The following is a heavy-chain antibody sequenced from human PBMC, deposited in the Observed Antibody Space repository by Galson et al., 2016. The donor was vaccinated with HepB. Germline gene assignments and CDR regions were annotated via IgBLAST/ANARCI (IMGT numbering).Heavy chain of an antibody. D-gene: IGHD6-19*01. CDR3: ASSELQWLGKLIRWGFDS. Sequence: SETLSLTCNVSGGSIKNFYWSWIRQSPGKGLEWIGYSHYRGSTNYSPSLESRVTISVDTAKNQVSLKLNSVTAADTALYYCASSELQWLGKLIRWGFDSWGQGTLVTVSS. CDR2: SHYRGST. CDR1: GGSIKNFY. V-gene: IGHV4-59*08. J-gene: IGHJ4*02.